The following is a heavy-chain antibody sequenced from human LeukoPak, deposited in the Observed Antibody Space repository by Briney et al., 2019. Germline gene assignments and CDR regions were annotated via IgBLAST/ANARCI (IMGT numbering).Heavy chain of an antibody. D-gene: IGHD1-26*01. J-gene: IGHJ4*02. V-gene: IGHV3-7*01. CDR2: IKQDGSET. Sequence: GGSLRLSCAASGFTFSSYGMHWVRQAPGKGLEWVANIKQDGSETYYVDSVKGRFTISRDNAKNSLYLQMNSLRAEDTAVYYCARDSVGASEDYWGQGTLVTVSS. CDR1: GFTFSSYG. CDR3: ARDSVGASEDY.